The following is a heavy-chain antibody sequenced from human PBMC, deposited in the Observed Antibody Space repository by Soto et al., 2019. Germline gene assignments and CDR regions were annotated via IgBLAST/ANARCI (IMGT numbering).Heavy chain of an antibody. D-gene: IGHD3-22*01. CDR1: GGTFTDFI. CDR2: IVPMFGTP. V-gene: IGHV1-69*01. Sequence: QVQLVQSGAEVKEPGSSVKVSCKASGGTFTDFIMNWVRQTPGQGLEWMGGIVPMFGTPTYAEKFKGRVTISATGSTSTAYIELTSLRSEDTAVYYCARNGTYSSSLSQYSGMDVWGQGTTVTVS. CDR3: ARNGTYSSSLSQYSGMDV. J-gene: IGHJ6*02.